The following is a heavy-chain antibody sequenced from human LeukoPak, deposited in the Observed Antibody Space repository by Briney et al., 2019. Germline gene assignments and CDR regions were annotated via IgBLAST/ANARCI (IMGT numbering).Heavy chain of an antibody. CDR2: IKQDGSEK. V-gene: IGHV3-7*01. CDR3: AREAYCGGDCYSPLGYYYYGMDV. Sequence: GGSLRLSCAASGFTFSSYWMSWVRQAPGKGLEWVANIKQDGSEKYYVDSAKGRFTISRDNAKNSLYLQMNSLRAEGTAVYYCAREAYCGGDCYSPLGYYYYGMDVWGQGTTVTVSS. J-gene: IGHJ6*02. D-gene: IGHD2-21*02. CDR1: GFTFSSYW.